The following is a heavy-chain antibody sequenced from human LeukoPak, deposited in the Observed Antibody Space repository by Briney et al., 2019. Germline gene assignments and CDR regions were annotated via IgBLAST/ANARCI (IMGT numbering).Heavy chain of an antibody. CDR2: IWYDGSNK. CDR3: ARDCSSTSCFDY. V-gene: IGHV3-33*01. J-gene: IGHJ4*02. D-gene: IGHD2-2*01. Sequence: GRSLRLSCAASGFTFSSYGMHWVRQAPGKGLEWMAVIWYDGSNKYYADSVKGRFTISRDNSKNTLYLQMNSLRAEDTAVYYCARDCSSTSCFDYWGQGTLVTVSS. CDR1: GFTFSSYG.